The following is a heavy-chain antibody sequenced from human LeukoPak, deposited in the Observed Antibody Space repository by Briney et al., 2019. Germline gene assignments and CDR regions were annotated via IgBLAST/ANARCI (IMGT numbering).Heavy chain of an antibody. CDR1: GGSFSGYY. Sequence: SETLSLTCAVYGGSFSGYYWSWIRQPPGKGLEWIGEINHSGSTNYNPSLKSRVTISVDTSKNQFSLKLSSVTAADTAVYYCATTSKQWLVLFDYWGQGTLVTVSS. V-gene: IGHV4-34*01. J-gene: IGHJ4*02. CDR2: INHSGST. D-gene: IGHD6-19*01. CDR3: ATTSKQWLVLFDY.